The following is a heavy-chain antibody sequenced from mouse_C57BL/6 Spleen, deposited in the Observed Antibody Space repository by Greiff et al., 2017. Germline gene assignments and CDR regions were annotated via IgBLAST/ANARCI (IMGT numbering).Heavy chain of an antibody. Sequence: QVQLQQSGPELVKPGASVKISCKASGYAFSSSWMNWVKQRPGKGLEWIGRIYPGDGDTNYNGKFKGKATLTADKSSSTAYMQLSSLTSEDSAVYFCARRNYYGSSYSYFDVWGTGTTVTVSS. CDR3: ARRNYYGSSYSYFDV. CDR2: IYPGDGDT. D-gene: IGHD1-1*01. V-gene: IGHV1-82*01. J-gene: IGHJ1*03. CDR1: GYAFSSSW.